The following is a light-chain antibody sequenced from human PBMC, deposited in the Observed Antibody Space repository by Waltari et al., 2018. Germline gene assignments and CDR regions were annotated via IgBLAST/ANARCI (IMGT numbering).Light chain of an antibody. V-gene: IGKV3-11*01. J-gene: IGKJ5*01. CDR2: DTF. CDR1: RIVSSN. CDR3: QQRLNWPPVT. Sequence: EIVMTQSPATLSASPGERASLSCRARRIVSSNLAWFQQRPGQPPRLLIYDTFFRATGIPARFSGSGSGTDFTLTISSLEPEDFAVYYCQQRLNWPPVTFGQGTRLEIK.